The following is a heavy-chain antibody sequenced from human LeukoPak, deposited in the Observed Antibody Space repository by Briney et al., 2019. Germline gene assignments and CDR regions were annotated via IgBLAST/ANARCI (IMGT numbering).Heavy chain of an antibody. CDR2: IIPILGIA. Sequence: ASVKVSCKASGGTFSSYTIGRVRQAPGQGLEWMGRIIPILGIANYAQKFQGRVTITADKSTSTAYMELSSLRSEDTAVYYCARAPMVGVGWGAFDIWGQGTMVTVSS. V-gene: IGHV1-69*02. CDR1: GGTFSSYT. CDR3: ARAPMVGVGWGAFDI. J-gene: IGHJ3*02. D-gene: IGHD1-26*01.